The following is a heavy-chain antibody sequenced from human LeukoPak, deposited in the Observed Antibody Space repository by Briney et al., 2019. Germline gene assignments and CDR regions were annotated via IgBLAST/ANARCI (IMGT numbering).Heavy chain of an antibody. CDR2: INHSGST. CDR3: AGSENSYGPYYFDY. CDR1: GGSFSGYY. V-gene: IGHV4-34*01. D-gene: IGHD5-18*01. Sequence: SETLSLTCAVYGGSFSGYYWSWIRQPPGKGLEWIGEINHSGSTNYNPPLKSRVTISVDTSKNQFSPKLSSVTAADTAVYYCAGSENSYGPYYFDYWGQGTLVTVSS. J-gene: IGHJ4*02.